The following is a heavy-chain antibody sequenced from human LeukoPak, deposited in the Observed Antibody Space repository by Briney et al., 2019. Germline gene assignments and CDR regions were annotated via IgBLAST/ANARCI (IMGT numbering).Heavy chain of an antibody. D-gene: IGHD2-21*01. Sequence: PGGSLRLSCAASGFTFSSYSMNWVRQAPGKGLEWVSSISSSSSYIYYADSVKGRFTISRDNAKNSLYLQMNSLRAEDTAVYYCARDTVVEYYFDYWGQGTLVTVSS. CDR2: ISSSSSYI. V-gene: IGHV3-21*01. J-gene: IGHJ4*02. CDR3: ARDTVVEYYFDY. CDR1: GFTFSSYS.